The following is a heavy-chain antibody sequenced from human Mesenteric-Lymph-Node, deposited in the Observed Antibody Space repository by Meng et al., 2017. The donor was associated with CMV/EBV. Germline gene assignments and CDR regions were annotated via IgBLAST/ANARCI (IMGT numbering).Heavy chain of an antibody. D-gene: IGHD2-2*01. CDR2: ISGSGGST. J-gene: IGHJ3*02. CDR1: GFTFSSYA. CDR3: AKDMGCSSTSCHLDAFDI. V-gene: IGHV3-23*01. Sequence: GESLKISCAASGFTFSSYAMSWVRQAPGKGLEWVSAISGSGGSTYYADSVKGQFTISRDNSKNTLYLQTNSLRAEDTALYYCAKDMGCSSTSCHLDAFDIWGQGTMVTVSS.